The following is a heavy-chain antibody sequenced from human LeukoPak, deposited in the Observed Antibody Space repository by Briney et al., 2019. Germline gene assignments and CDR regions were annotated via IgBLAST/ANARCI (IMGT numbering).Heavy chain of an antibody. CDR2: IKENGNEQ. CDR1: GFTFTSYW. D-gene: IGHD5-24*01. Sequence: GGSLRLSCEASGFTFTSYWMSWVRQAPGKGPEWVAHIKENGNEQYYADSVKGRFTISRDNVKQSLGLQMNSLRVEDTAVYYCARSVRGRWLQYYYYYYGMDVWGQGTTVTVSS. V-gene: IGHV3-7*01. J-gene: IGHJ6*02. CDR3: ARSVRGRWLQYYYYYYGMDV.